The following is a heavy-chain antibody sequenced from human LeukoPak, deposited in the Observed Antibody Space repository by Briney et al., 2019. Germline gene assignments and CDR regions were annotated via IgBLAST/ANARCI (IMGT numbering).Heavy chain of an antibody. D-gene: IGHD3-22*01. CDR2: ISAYNGNT. CDR1: GYTFTSYG. Sequence: GASVKVSCKASGYTFTSYGISWVRQAPGQGLEWMGWISAYNGNTNYAQKLQGRVTMTTDTSTSTAYMELRSPRSDDTAVYYCARDLHYYDSSGYTEIDYWGQGILVTVSS. J-gene: IGHJ4*02. V-gene: IGHV1-18*01. CDR3: ARDLHYYDSSGYTEIDY.